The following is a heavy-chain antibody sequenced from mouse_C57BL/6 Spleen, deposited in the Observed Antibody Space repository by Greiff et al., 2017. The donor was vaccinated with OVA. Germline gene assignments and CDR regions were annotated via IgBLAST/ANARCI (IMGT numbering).Heavy chain of an antibody. J-gene: IGHJ4*01. CDR1: GFTFSDYY. V-gene: IGHV5-12*01. Sequence: EVMLVESGGGLVQPGGSLKLSCAASGFTFSDYYMYWVRQTPEKRLEWVAYISNGGGSTYYPDTVKGRFTISRDNAKNTLYLQMSRLKSEDTAMYYCASEFPNAMDYWGQGTSVTVSS. CDR2: ISNGGGST. CDR3: ASEFPNAMDY.